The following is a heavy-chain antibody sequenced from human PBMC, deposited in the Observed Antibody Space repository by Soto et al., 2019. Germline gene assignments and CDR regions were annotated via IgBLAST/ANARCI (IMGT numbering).Heavy chain of an antibody. J-gene: IGHJ6*02. CDR1: GGSFSGCY. V-gene: IGHV4-34*01. CDR2: INHSGST. CDR3: ARHTGYDFWSGYYYYYGMDV. D-gene: IGHD3-3*01. Sequence: PSETLSLTCAVYGGSFSGCYLSWIRHPPGKGMEWIGEINHSGSTNYNPSLKSRITITVETAKNQFSLKLSFRTAADTAVDYCARHTGYDFWSGYYYYYGMDVWGQGTTVTVSS.